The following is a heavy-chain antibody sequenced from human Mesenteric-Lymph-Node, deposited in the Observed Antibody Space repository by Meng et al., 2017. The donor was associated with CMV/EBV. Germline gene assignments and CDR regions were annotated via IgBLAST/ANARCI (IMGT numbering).Heavy chain of an antibody. Sequence: ASVKVSCKASGGTFSSYAISWVRQATGQGLEWMGWMNPNGGVTGYAQHFQGRVTMTRNTSISTAYMELSSLRSEDTAVYFCARTQGIYFDYWGQGTLVTVSS. CDR3: ARTQGIYFDY. J-gene: IGHJ4*02. V-gene: IGHV1-8*02. CDR1: GGTFSSYA. CDR2: MNPNGGVT.